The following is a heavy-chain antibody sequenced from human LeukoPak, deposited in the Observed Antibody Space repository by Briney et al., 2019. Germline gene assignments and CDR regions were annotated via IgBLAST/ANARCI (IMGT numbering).Heavy chain of an antibody. J-gene: IGHJ4*02. D-gene: IGHD3-22*01. CDR2: LYSGGNT. Sequence: GGSLRLSCAASGLTVSSNYMSWVRQAPGKGLEWVPVLYSGGNTYYADSVKGRFTISRDNSKNTLYLQMNSLRAEDTAVYYCARDRGVYDSSGSPQPFYFDCWGQGALVTVSS. CDR1: GLTVSSNY. CDR3: ARDRGVYDSSGSPQPFYFDC. V-gene: IGHV3-53*01.